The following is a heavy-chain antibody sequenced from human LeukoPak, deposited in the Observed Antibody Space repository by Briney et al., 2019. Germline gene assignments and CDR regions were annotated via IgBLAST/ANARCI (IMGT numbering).Heavy chain of an antibody. J-gene: IGHJ4*02. Sequence: GGSLGLSCVASGFTFSDYAMNWVRQAPGKGLEWVSTFKTKYNQVYYAESVRGRFTISTGNSRNTVFLHMNSLRADDTALYYCARSVPDYTRFDYWGQGALVTVSS. D-gene: IGHD4-11*01. CDR3: ARSVPDYTRFDY. CDR1: GFTFSDYA. CDR2: FKTKYNQV. V-gene: IGHV3-23*05.